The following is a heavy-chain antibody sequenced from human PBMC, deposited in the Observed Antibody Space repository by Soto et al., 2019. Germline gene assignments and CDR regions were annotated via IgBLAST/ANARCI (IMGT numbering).Heavy chain of an antibody. D-gene: IGHD2-2*02. J-gene: IGHJ6*02. Sequence: QVQLVESGGGVVQPGRSLRLSCVASGFTFSNYGIHWVRQAPGKGLEWLAIIRYDGSKKYYADSVTGRFSISRDNSKNTLYLQMNSLRAEDTAVYYCVRDPYTHCTSTSCYTAYYYYYGMDVWGQGTTVTVSS. V-gene: IGHV3-33*01. CDR2: IRYDGSKK. CDR1: GFTFSNYG. CDR3: VRDPYTHCTSTSCYTAYYYYYGMDV.